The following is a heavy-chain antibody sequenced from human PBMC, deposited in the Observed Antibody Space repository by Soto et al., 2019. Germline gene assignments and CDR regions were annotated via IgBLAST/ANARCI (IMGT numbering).Heavy chain of an antibody. CDR2: ISAHNGNT. Sequence: ASVKVSCKASGYTFSSSEYTWVRQAPGQGLEWMGWISAHNGNTNRALKFQGRVTMTTDTSTSTVYMDLRNLRSDDTAVYYCARLQGGRQFDGSLPTQNWF. D-gene: IGHD3-9*01. CDR1: GYTFSSSE. V-gene: IGHV1-18*04. J-gene: IGHJ5*01. CDR3: ARLQGGRQFDGSLPTQNWF.